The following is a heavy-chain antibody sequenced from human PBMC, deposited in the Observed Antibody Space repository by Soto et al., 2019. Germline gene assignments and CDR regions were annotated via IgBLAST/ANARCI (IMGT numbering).Heavy chain of an antibody. CDR3: ASLVDYGTGYYYYGMDV. V-gene: IGHV4-31*03. Sequence: SETLSLTCTVSGGSISSGGYYWSWIRQHPGKGLEWIGYIYYSGSTYYNPSLKSRVTISVDTSKNQFSLKLSSVTAADTAVYYCASLVDYGTGYYYYGMDVWGQGTTVTVYS. CDR2: IYYSGST. CDR1: GGSISSGGYY. J-gene: IGHJ6*02. D-gene: IGHD4-17*01.